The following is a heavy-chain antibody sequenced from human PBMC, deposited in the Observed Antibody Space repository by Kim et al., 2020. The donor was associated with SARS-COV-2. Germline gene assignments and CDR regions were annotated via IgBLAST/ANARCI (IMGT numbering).Heavy chain of an antibody. J-gene: IGHJ2*01. CDR3: AKAEYGSGSYGYWYFDL. Sequence: VKGRFTISRDNSKNTLDLQMSSLRAEDTAVYYCAKAEYGSGSYGYWYFDLWGRGTLVTVSS. V-gene: IGHV3-23*01. D-gene: IGHD3-10*01.